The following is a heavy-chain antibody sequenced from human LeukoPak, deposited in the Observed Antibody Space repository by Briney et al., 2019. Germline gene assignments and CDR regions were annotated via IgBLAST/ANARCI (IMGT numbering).Heavy chain of an antibody. J-gene: IGHJ4*02. Sequence: GGSLRLSCAASGFTFSSHSMNWVRQAPGKGLEGVSYISSSSSTIYYADSVKGRFTISRDNAKNSLYLQMYSLRVDDTAVYFCARVPFGIAAASSGGYWGQGTLVTVSS. V-gene: IGHV3-48*01. CDR3: ARVPFGIAAASSGGY. D-gene: IGHD6-13*01. CDR1: GFTFSSHS. CDR2: ISSSSSTI.